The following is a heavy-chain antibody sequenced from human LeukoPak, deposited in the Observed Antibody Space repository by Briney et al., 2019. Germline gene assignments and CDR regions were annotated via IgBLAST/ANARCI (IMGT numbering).Heavy chain of an antibody. CDR1: GGSISSSNW. Sequence: PSETLSLTCAVSGGSISSSNWWSWVRQPPGKGLEWIGEIYHSGSTNYNPSLKSRVTISVDKSKNQFSLKLSFVTAADTAVYYCARIPLNYDSSGSSYFDYWGQGTLVTVSS. J-gene: IGHJ4*02. CDR2: IYHSGST. CDR3: ARIPLNYDSSGSSYFDY. V-gene: IGHV4-4*02. D-gene: IGHD3-22*01.